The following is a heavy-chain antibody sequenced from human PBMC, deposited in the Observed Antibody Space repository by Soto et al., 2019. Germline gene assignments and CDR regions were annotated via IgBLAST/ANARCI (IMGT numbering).Heavy chain of an antibody. CDR2: INHSGST. J-gene: IGHJ5*02. V-gene: IGHV4-34*01. D-gene: IGHD6-19*01. CDR3: ARARWLVPHYNWFDP. Sequence: SETLSLTCAVYGGSFSGYCWSWIRQPPGKGLEWIGEINHSGSTNYNPSLKSRVTISVDTSKNQFSLKLSSVTAADTAVYYCARARWLVPHYNWFDPWGQGTLVTVSS. CDR1: GGSFSGYC.